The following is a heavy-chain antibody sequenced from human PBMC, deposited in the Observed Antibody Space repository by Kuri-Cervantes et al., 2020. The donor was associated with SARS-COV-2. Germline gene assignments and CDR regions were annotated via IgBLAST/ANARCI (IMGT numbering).Heavy chain of an antibody. CDR2: ISSSGSTI. CDR3: ARDWVVVVDYYYGMDV. CDR1: GFTFSSYE. V-gene: IGHV3-48*03. D-gene: IGHD2-15*01. J-gene: IGHJ6*02. Sequence: GGSLRLPCAASGFTFSSYEMNWVRQAPGKGLEWVSYISSSGSTIYYADSVKGRFTISRDNAKNSLYLQMNSLRAEDTAVYYCARDWVVVVDYYYGMDVWGQGTTVTVSS.